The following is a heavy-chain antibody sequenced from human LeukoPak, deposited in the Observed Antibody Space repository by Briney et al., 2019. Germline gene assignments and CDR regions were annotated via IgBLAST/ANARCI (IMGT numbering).Heavy chain of an antibody. D-gene: IGHD6-13*01. V-gene: IGHV4-4*07. Sequence: SETLSLTCTVSVGSISSYYWSWIRQPAGKGLEWIGRIYTSGSTNYNPSLKSRVTMSVDTSKNKFSLKLSSVTAADTAVYYCAREYTGIAEYYFDYWGQGTLVTVSS. CDR1: VGSISSYY. CDR2: IYTSGST. CDR3: AREYTGIAEYYFDY. J-gene: IGHJ4*02.